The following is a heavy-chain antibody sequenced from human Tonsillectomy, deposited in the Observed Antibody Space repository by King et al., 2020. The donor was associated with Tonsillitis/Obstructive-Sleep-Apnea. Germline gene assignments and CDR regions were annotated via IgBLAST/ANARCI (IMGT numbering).Heavy chain of an antibody. V-gene: IGHV1-69*01. CDR3: ARDLGVDHAYGDYGPSTYYYYFMDV. CDR2: IIPIVGTA. D-gene: IGHD4-17*01. Sequence: QLVQSGAEVKKPGSSVKVSCKASGVTYSSYAISWVRQAPGQGLEWMGGIIPIVGTANYAQKFQGRVTITADESTSTAYMEVSSLRSEDTAVYYCARDLGVDHAYGDYGPSTYYYYFMDVWGKGTTVTVSS. J-gene: IGHJ6*03. CDR1: GVTYSSYA.